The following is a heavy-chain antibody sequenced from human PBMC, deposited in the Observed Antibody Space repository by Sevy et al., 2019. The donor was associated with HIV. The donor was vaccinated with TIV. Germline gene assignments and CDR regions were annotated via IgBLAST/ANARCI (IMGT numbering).Heavy chain of an antibody. J-gene: IGHJ3*01. Sequence: GGSLRLSCAASEFTFSNFWMHWVRQVPGKGLVWVSRINHDGSTTTYADSVRGRFTISRDNSKNTLFLQMDSLRVDDTALYFCARERLWGYEDPYDLWGQGTMVTVSS. D-gene: IGHD5-18*01. CDR1: EFTFSNFW. CDR2: INHDGSTT. CDR3: ARERLWGYEDPYDL. V-gene: IGHV3-74*01.